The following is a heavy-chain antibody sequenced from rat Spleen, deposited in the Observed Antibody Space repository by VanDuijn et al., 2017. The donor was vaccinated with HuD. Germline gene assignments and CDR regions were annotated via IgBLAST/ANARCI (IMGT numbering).Heavy chain of an antibody. CDR3: TTDTFYDGSYYPGGFDY. J-gene: IGHJ2*01. CDR2: ISYDGSST. D-gene: IGHD1-12*02. CDR1: GFTFSSFP. V-gene: IGHV5S10*01. Sequence: EVQLVESGGGLVQPGRSLKLSCAASGFTFSSFPMAWVRQAPTKGLEWVATISYDGSSTYYRDSVKGRFTISRDNAKSTLYLKLDSLRSEDTATYYCTTDTFYDGSYYPGGFDYWGQGVMVTVSS.